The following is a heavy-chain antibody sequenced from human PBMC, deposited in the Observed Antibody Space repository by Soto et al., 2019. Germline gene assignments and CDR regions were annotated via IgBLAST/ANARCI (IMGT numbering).Heavy chain of an antibody. D-gene: IGHD3-22*01. CDR3: ARGGVDYYDSSGYYFSTYYFDY. V-gene: IGHV4-31*03. J-gene: IGHJ4*02. Sequence: SETLSLTCTVSGGSISSGGYYWSWIRQHPGKGLEWIGYIYYSGSTYYNPSLKSRVTISVDTSKNQFSLKLSSVTAADTAVYYCARGGVDYYDSSGYYFSTYYFDYWGQGTLVTVSS. CDR1: GGSISSGGYY. CDR2: IYYSGST.